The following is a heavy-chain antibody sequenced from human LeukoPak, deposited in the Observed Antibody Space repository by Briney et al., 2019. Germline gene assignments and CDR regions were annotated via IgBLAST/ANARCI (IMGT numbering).Heavy chain of an antibody. J-gene: IGHJ4*02. CDR1: GFALDDYA. CDR2: ISWDGGST. Sequence: GGTLSLSCAASGFALDDYAMHGVPDAPERGVGCVFFISWDGGSTYYADSVKGRFTISRDNSKNSLYLQMNSLRAEDTALYYCAKERDGYNYGGVDYWGQGTLVTVSS. CDR3: AKERDGYNYGGVDY. D-gene: IGHD5-24*01. V-gene: IGHV3-43D*03.